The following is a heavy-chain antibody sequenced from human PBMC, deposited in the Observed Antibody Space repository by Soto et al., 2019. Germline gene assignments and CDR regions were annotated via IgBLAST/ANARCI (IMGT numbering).Heavy chain of an antibody. CDR1: GFTFSSYS. D-gene: IGHD1-26*01. J-gene: IGHJ4*02. CDR2: ISSSSSTI. V-gene: IGHV3-48*02. CDR3: ARGNAVGALRPYDY. Sequence: SLRLSCAASGFTFSSYSMNWVRQAPGKGLEWVSYISSSSSTIYYADSVKGRFTISRDNAKNSLYLQMNSLRDEDTAVYYCARGNAVGALRPYDYWGQGTLVTVSS.